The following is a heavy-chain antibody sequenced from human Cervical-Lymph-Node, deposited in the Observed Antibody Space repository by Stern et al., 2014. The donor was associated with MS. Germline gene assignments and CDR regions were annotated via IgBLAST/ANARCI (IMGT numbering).Heavy chain of an antibody. CDR2: INRIFGTE. CDR3: ARLGSGYDSSYLDF. Sequence: VQLVESGSEAKKPGSSVKVSCKVSGGTFSTDKISWVRQAPGQGLEWMWAINRIFGTEDYAQRFQDRVSIIADESTSEVHMELSSLRSEDTGVYYCARLGSGYDSSYLDFWGQGTLVTVSS. J-gene: IGHJ4*02. V-gene: IGHV1-69*01. CDR1: GGTFSTDK. D-gene: IGHD5-12*01.